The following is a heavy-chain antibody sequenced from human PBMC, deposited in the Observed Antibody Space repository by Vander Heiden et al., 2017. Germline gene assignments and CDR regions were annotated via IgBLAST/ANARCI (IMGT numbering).Heavy chain of an antibody. CDR3: AKKTQGSLWYFDL. V-gene: IGHV3-9*01. J-gene: IGHJ2*01. CDR1: GFRFDDYA. Sequence: EVQVVESGGGLVQPGRSLRLSCAASGFRFDDYAMHWVRQAPGKGLEWVSGISWNSGSIGYADSVKGRFTISRDNAKNSVYLQMNSLRPEDTALYYCAKKTQGSLWYFDLWGRGTLVTVSS. CDR2: ISWNSGSI.